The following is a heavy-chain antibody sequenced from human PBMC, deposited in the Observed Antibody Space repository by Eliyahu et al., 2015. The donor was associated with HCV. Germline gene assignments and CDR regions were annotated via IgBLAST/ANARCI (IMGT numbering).Heavy chain of an antibody. CDR1: GFTFSSYA. CDR3: ARALAIAVAGTGGMDV. V-gene: IGHV3-30-3*01. D-gene: IGHD6-19*01. CDR2: ISYDGSNK. Sequence: QVQLVESGGGVVQPGRSLRLSCAASGFTFSSYAMHWVRQAPGKGLEWVAVISYDGSNKYYADSVKGRFTISRDNSKNTLYLQMNSLRAEDTAVYYCARALAIAVAGTGGMDVWGQGTTVTVSS. J-gene: IGHJ6*02.